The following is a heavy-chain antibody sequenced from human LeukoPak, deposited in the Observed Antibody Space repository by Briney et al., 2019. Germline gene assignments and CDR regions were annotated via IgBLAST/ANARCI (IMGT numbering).Heavy chain of an antibody. CDR3: ARSNYDILTGHPFDY. J-gene: IGHJ4*02. Sequence: SETLSLTCTVSGGSISSYYWSRIRQPPGKGLEWIGYIYYSGSTNYNPSLKSRVTISVDTSKNQFSLKLSSVTAADTAVYYCARSNYDILTGHPFDYWGQGTLVTVSS. V-gene: IGHV4-59*12. CDR1: GGSISSYY. D-gene: IGHD3-9*01. CDR2: IYYSGST.